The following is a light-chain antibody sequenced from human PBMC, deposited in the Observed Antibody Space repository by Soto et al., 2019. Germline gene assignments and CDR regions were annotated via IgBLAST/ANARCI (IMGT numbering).Light chain of an antibody. J-gene: IGLJ1*01. CDR1: SSNIGSNS. V-gene: IGLV1-44*01. CDR2: SND. Sequence: QPVLTQPPSASGTPGQRVTISCSGSSSNIGSNSVNWYQQLPGTAPKLLIYSNDRRPSEVPDRFSGSKSGTSASLAISGLQSEDEADYYCAAWDDSLNGYVFGTGTKLTVL. CDR3: AAWDDSLNGYV.